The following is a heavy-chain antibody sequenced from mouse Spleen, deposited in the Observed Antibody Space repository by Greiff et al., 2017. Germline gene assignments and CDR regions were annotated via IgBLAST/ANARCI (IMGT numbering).Heavy chain of an antibody. CDR2: IYPGSGNT. Sequence: VQLQQSGAELVRPGASVKLSCKASGYTFTDYYINWVKQRPGQGLEWIARIYPGSGNTYYNEKFKGKATLTAEKSSSTAYMQLSSLTSEDSAVYFCAREGVYYGNYFWFAYWGQGTLVTVSA. CDR1: GYTFTDYY. J-gene: IGHJ3*01. D-gene: IGHD2-1*01. CDR3: AREGVYYGNYFWFAY. V-gene: IGHV1-76*01.